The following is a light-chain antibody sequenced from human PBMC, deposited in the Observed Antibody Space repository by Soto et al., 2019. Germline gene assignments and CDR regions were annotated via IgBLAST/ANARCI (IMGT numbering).Light chain of an antibody. CDR1: QFVSSR. Sequence: DIVVTQSPATLSASPGERVTLSCRASQFVSSRLAWYQQRPGQVPRLLIYAASSRATGIPDRFGGSGSGTDFTLTISSLEPEDLAVYYCHQYGSSPLTFGGGTKVDIK. CDR2: AAS. J-gene: IGKJ4*01. CDR3: HQYGSSPLT. V-gene: IGKV3-20*01.